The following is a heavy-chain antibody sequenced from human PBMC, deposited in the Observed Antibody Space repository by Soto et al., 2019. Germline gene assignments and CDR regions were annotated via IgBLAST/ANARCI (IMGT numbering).Heavy chain of an antibody. V-gene: IGHV3-30*18. J-gene: IGHJ6*02. D-gene: IGHD1-7*01. Sequence: PGGSLRLSCASSGFTLSSYGMHWVRQAPGKGLEWVAVISYDGSNKYYADSVKGRFTISRDNSKNTLYLQMSSLKPEDTAVYYCAKDTELQAYYYYYGMDVWGRGTAVTVSS. CDR3: AKDTELQAYYYYYGMDV. CDR2: ISYDGSNK. CDR1: GFTLSSYG.